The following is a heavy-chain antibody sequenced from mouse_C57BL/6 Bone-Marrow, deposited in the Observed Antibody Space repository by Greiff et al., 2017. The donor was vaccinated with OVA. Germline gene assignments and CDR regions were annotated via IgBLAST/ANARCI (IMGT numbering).Heavy chain of an antibody. J-gene: IGHJ1*03. Sequence: QVQLQQSGPELVKPGASVKISCKASGYAFSSSWMNWVKQRPGKGLEWIGRIYPGDGDTNYNGKFKGKATLTADKSSSTAYMQLSRLTSEDSAVYICARDYYGYWYFDVWGTGTTVTVSS. CDR1: GYAFSSSW. CDR3: ARDYYGYWYFDV. V-gene: IGHV1-82*01. CDR2: IYPGDGDT. D-gene: IGHD1-1*01.